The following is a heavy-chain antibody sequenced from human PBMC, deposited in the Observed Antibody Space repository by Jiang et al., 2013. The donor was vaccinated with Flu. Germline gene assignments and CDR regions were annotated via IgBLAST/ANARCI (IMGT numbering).Heavy chain of an antibody. D-gene: IGHD6-13*01. V-gene: IGHV3-30*09. CDR3: VRAIAVADSL. CDR1: GFTFSGYA. J-gene: IGHJ4*02. Sequence: VQLVESGGGVVQPGRSLRLPCAASGFTFSGYAMHWVRQAPGKGLEWVAVISYDGSNKYYADSVKGRLAISRDNTKNSVYLQMNSLRAEDTAVYYCVRAIAVADSLWGQGTLVTVSS. CDR2: ISYDGSNK.